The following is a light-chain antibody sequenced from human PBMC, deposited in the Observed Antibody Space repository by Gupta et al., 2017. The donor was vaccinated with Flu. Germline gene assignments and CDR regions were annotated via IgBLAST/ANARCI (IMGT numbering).Light chain of an antibody. CDR1: QSVKNA. Sequence: VSITCRETQSVKNAVAQYQPRPAEAPMSLIHSAVKLRSAVRSRFSADGSGLNLTLTSHNVQPEDLETYYCEQYYNHMTFGRGTKVEIK. CDR2: SAV. CDR3: EQYYNHMT. J-gene: IGKJ1*01. V-gene: IGKV1D-16*01.